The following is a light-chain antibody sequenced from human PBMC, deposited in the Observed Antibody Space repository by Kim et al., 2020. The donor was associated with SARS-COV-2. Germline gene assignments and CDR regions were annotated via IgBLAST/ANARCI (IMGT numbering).Light chain of an antibody. V-gene: IGLV3-19*01. Sequence: SSELTQDPAVSVALGQTVKIPCQGDTLRNYYASWYQQKPGQAPLIVIYGNNNRPPGIPDRFSGSNSGDTASLTITGAQAEDEADYYCSSRDKSGYHLVFGGGTQLTVL. J-gene: IGLJ2*01. CDR2: GNN. CDR1: TLRNYY. CDR3: SSRDKSGYHLV.